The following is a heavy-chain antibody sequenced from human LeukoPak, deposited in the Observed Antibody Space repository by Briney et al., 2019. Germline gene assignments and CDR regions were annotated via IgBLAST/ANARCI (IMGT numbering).Heavy chain of an antibody. D-gene: IGHD3-3*01. CDR1: GFTFSSYS. CDR3: ARMYYDFWSGHYTGYYYGMDV. V-gene: IGHV3-21*01. Sequence: PGGSLRLSCAASGFTFSSYSMNWVRQAPGKGLEWVSSISSSSSYIYYADSVKGRFTTSRDNAKNSLYLQMNSLRAEDTAVYYCARMYYDFWSGHYTGYYYGMDVWGQGTTVTVSS. CDR2: ISSSSSYI. J-gene: IGHJ6*02.